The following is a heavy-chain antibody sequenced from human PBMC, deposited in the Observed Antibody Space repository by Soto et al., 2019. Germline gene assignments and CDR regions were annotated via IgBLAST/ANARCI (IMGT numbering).Heavy chain of an antibody. V-gene: IGHV4-59*01. Sequence: SDTLSLTCTVSGGSLSSYYWSWIRQPPGKGLEWIGYIYYSGSTNYNPSLKSRVTISVDTSKNQFSLKLSSVTAADTAVYYCARSDGRYWGQGTLVTVPQ. J-gene: IGHJ4*02. CDR3: ARSDGRY. CDR1: GGSLSSYY. CDR2: IYYSGST.